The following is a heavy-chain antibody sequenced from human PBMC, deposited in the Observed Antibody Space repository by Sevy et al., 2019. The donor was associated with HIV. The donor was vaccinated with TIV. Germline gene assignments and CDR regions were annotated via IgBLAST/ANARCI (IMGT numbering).Heavy chain of an antibody. V-gene: IGHV3-33*01. J-gene: IGHJ4*02. CDR3: ARDLEFYDYGDYGPAFMPDY. Sequence: GGSLRLSCATSGFIFSNYAMHWIRQAPGKGLEWVAVIWYDGTDKYYADSVQGRFTISRDIAKNTLHLQMNSLRVEDTAVYYCARDLEFYDYGDYGPAFMPDYWGQGTLVTVSS. CDR2: IWYDGTDK. CDR1: GFIFSNYA. D-gene: IGHD4-17*01.